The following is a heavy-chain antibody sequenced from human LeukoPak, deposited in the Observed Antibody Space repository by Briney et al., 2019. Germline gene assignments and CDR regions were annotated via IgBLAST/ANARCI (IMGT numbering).Heavy chain of an antibody. Sequence: GGSLRLSCAASGFTLSDSAIHWVRQASGKGLEWVGLIDRPAKSYATAYGASLGGRFTISRDDSKNTAYLQMDSLKTEDTALYYCTRDRGTYNWLDPWGQGTLVTVSS. CDR2: IDRPAKSYAT. V-gene: IGHV3-73*01. CDR1: GFTLSDSA. D-gene: IGHD1-26*01. J-gene: IGHJ5*02. CDR3: TRDRGTYNWLDP.